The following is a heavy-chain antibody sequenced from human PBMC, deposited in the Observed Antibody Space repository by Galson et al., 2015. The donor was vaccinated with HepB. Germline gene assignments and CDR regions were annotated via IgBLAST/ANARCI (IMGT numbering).Heavy chain of an antibody. V-gene: IGHV3-30*18. CDR1: GFTFSSYG. CDR3: AKEDLPTGYCSSTSCYTGPNDY. Sequence: SLRLSCAASGFTFSSYGMHWVRQAPGKGLEWVAVISYDGSNKYYADSVKGRFTISRDNSKNTLYLQMNSLRAEDTAVYYCAKEDLPTGYCSSTSCYTGPNDYWGQGTLVTVSS. D-gene: IGHD2-2*02. J-gene: IGHJ4*02. CDR2: ISYDGSNK.